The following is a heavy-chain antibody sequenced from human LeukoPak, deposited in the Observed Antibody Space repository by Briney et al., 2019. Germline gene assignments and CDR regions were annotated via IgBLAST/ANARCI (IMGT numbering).Heavy chain of an antibody. CDR3: ARGRRQWLAYNWFDP. D-gene: IGHD6-19*01. CDR2: MNPNSGNT. J-gene: IGHJ5*02. CDR1: GYTFTSYD. V-gene: IGHV1-8*01. Sequence: ASVEVSCKASGYTFTSYDINWVRQATGQGLEWMGWMNPNSGNTGYAQKFQGRVTMTRNTSISTAYMELSSLRSEDTAVYYCARGRRQWLAYNWFDPWGQGTLVTVSS.